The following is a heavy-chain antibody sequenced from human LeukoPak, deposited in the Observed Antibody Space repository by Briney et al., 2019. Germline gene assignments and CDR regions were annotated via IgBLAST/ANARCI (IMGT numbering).Heavy chain of an antibody. CDR1: GFTFSSYA. V-gene: IGHV3-30-3*01. CDR2: ISYDGSNK. CDR3: ARSHRAGQWLVRGMDYYGMDV. J-gene: IGHJ6*04. Sequence: GGSLRLSCAASGFTFSSYAMHWVRQAPGKGLEWVAVISYDGSNKYYADSVKGRFTISRDNSKNTLYLQMNSLRAEDTAVYYCARSHRAGQWLVRGMDYYGMDVWGKGTTVTVSS. D-gene: IGHD6-19*01.